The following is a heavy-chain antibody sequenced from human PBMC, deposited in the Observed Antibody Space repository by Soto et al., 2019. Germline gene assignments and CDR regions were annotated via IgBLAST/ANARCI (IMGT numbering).Heavy chain of an antibody. CDR2: IYYSGST. Sequence: PSEILSLTGTMAGCSLRSSSYYWGWIRQPPGKGLEWIGSIYYSGSTYYNPSLKSRVTISVDTSKNQFSLKLSSVTAADTAVYYCVRHYGDYKSDDWGQGTLVTSPQ. CDR1: GCSLRSSSYY. V-gene: IGHV4-39*01. J-gene: IGHJ4*02. CDR3: VRHYGDYKSDD. D-gene: IGHD4-17*01.